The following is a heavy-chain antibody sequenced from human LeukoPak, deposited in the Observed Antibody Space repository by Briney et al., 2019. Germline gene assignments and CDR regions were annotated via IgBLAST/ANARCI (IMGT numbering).Heavy chain of an antibody. D-gene: IGHD2/OR15-2a*01. V-gene: IGHV3-9*01. CDR3: AKDAYGGATFSYYMDV. CDR1: GFTFDDYA. CDR2: ISWNSGNI. Sequence: GGSLRLSCAGSGFTFDDYAMHWVRQTPGKGLEWVSGISWNSGNIAYADFVGGRFTISRDNAKNSLSLQMNSLSDEDTAVYYCAKDAYGGATFSYYMDVWGKGTTVTVSS. J-gene: IGHJ6*03.